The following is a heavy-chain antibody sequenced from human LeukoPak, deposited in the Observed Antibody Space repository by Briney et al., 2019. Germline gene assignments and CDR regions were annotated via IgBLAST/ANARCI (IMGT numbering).Heavy chain of an antibody. CDR3: AKDSNYDFWSGYYPFDY. J-gene: IGHJ4*02. CDR1: GFTFSSYA. CDR2: ISGSGGST. Sequence: PGGSLRLSCAASGFTFSSYAMSWVRQAPGKGLEWVSAISGSGGSTYYADSVKGRFTISRDNSKNTLYLQMNSLRAEDTAVYYCAKDSNYDFWSGYYPFDYWGQGTLVTVSS. D-gene: IGHD3-3*01. V-gene: IGHV3-23*01.